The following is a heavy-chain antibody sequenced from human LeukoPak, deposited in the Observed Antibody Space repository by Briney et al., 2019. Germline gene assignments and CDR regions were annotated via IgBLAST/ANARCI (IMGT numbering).Heavy chain of an antibody. CDR2: IYCSGST. CDR3: ARDRLLTGYYDILTGYSGTYGMDV. CDR1: GGSISSYY. J-gene: IGHJ6*02. Sequence: PSETLSLTCTVSGGSISSYYWSWIRQPPGKGLEWVGYIYCSGSTNYNPSLKSRVTISVDTSKNQFSLKLSSVTAADTAVYYCARDRLLTGYYDILTGYSGTYGMDVWGQGTTVTVSS. V-gene: IGHV4-59*01. D-gene: IGHD3-9*01.